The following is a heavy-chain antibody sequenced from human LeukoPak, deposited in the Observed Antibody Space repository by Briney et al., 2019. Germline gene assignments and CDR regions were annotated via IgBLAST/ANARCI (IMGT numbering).Heavy chain of an antibody. Sequence: GGSLRLSCAASGFTFSNYLMTWVRQAPGKGLEWVADIKADGSEKYYVDSVKGRFTILRDNAKNSLYLQMNSLRAEDTAVYYCARSSNWNEGYFDYWGQGTLVTVSS. J-gene: IGHJ4*02. CDR3: ARSSNWNEGYFDY. CDR1: GFTFSNYL. CDR2: IKADGSEK. D-gene: IGHD1-1*01. V-gene: IGHV3-7*01.